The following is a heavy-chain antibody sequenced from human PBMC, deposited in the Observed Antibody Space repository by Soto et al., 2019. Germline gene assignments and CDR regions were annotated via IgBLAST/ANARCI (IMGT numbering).Heavy chain of an antibody. Sequence: GGSLRLSCAASGFTFSSYSMNWVRQAPGKGLEWVSSISSSSSYIYYADSVKGRFTISRDNAKNSLYLQMNGLRAEDTAVYYCAREEYCSGGSCYYLHAFDIWGQGTMVTVSS. J-gene: IGHJ3*02. D-gene: IGHD2-15*01. CDR3: AREEYCSGGSCYYLHAFDI. V-gene: IGHV3-21*01. CDR1: GFTFSSYS. CDR2: ISSSSSYI.